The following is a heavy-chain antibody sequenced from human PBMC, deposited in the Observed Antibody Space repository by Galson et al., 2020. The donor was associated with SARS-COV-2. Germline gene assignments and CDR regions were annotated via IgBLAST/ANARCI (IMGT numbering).Heavy chain of an antibody. J-gene: IGHJ4*01. CDR2: TYYRSKWYN. Sequence: SQTISLTCAISGDSVSSDSADWNWTRQSPPRGLEWLGRTYYRSKWYNDYVQSVESRITIKPDTSRNQFSLHLDSVTPEDTAIYYCARDFQYSIDYCSRGALVTVSP. CDR3: ARDFQYSIDY. D-gene: IGHD6-13*01. CDR1: GDSVSSDSAD. V-gene: IGHV6-1*01.